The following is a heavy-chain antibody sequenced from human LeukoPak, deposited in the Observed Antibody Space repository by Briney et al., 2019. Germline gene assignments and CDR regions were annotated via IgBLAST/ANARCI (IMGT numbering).Heavy chain of an antibody. CDR2: ISSSSSYI. CDR1: GFTFDDYG. Sequence: GGSLRLSCAASGFTFDDYGMSWVRQAPGKGLEWVSSISSSSSYIYYADSVKGRFSISRDNAKNSLYLQMNSLRAEDTAVYYCARDSGIESAVWGQGTPVTVSS. V-gene: IGHV3-21*01. D-gene: IGHD5-12*01. CDR3: ARDSGIESAV. J-gene: IGHJ4*02.